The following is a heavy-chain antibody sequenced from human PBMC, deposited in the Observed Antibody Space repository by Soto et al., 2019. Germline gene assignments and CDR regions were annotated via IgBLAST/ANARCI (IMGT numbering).Heavy chain of an antibody. CDR1: GFTFTTYW. J-gene: IGHJ4*02. Sequence: EVQLVESGGGLVQPGGSLRLSCAASGFTFTTYWMSWVRQAPGRGLEWVANINRDGSQTYYVDSVKGRFTISRDNAKNSVYLQMNSLRADDTAVYYCARAAADFEWLTRDYWGQGTLVTVSS. V-gene: IGHV3-7*01. CDR3: ARAAADFEWLTRDY. CDR2: INRDGSQT. D-gene: IGHD3-9*01.